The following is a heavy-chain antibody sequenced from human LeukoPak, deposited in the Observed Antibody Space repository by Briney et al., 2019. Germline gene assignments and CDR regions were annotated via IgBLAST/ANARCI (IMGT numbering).Heavy chain of an antibody. Sequence: PGGSLRLSCAASGFTFSDYYMSRIRQAPGKGLEWVAVISYDGSNKYYADSVKGRFTISRDNSKNTLYLQMNSLRAEDTAVYYCAKYYDSSGYFDYWGQGTLVTVSS. CDR3: AKYYDSSGYFDY. D-gene: IGHD3-22*01. CDR2: ISYDGSNK. J-gene: IGHJ4*02. CDR1: GFTFSDYY. V-gene: IGHV3-30*18.